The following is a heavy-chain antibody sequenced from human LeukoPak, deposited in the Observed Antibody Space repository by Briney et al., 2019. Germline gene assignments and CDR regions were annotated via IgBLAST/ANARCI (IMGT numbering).Heavy chain of an antibody. Sequence: ASVKVSCKASGYTLTNYNISWVRQAPGQGLEWMGWINTYKGDTLYAQKLQGRVTMTTDTSTSTAYMELRSLRSDDTAVYYCARDWENCSGGSCYAAYNWFDPWGRGTLVTVSS. V-gene: IGHV1-18*01. CDR2: INTYKGDT. J-gene: IGHJ5*02. CDR3: ARDWENCSGGSCYAAYNWFDP. CDR1: GYTLTNYN. D-gene: IGHD2-15*01.